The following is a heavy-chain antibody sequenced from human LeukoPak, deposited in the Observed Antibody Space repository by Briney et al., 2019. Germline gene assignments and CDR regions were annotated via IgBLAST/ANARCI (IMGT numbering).Heavy chain of an antibody. V-gene: IGHV1-18*01. D-gene: IGHD6-6*01. J-gene: IGHJ3*02. Sequence: ASVKVSCKASGYTFTSYGISWVRQAPGQGLEWMGWISAYNGNTNYAQKLQGRVTMTTDTSTSTAYMELRSLRSDDTAVYYCARGGIAAQIIHVGAFDIWGQGTMVTVSS. CDR2: ISAYNGNT. CDR1: GYTFTSYG. CDR3: ARGGIAAQIIHVGAFDI.